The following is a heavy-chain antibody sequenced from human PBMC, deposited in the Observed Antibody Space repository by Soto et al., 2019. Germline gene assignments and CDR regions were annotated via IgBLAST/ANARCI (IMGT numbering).Heavy chain of an antibody. V-gene: IGHV6-1*01. Sequence: SQTLSLTCAISGDSVSSNSAAWNWIRQSPSRGLEWLGRTYYRSKWYNDYAVSVKSRITINPDTSKNQFSLQLNSVTPEDTAVYYCARDRRSGWSSYYYGMDVWGQGTTVTVS. J-gene: IGHJ6*02. CDR2: TYYRSKWYN. CDR1: GDSVSSNSAA. D-gene: IGHD6-19*01. CDR3: ARDRRSGWSSYYYGMDV.